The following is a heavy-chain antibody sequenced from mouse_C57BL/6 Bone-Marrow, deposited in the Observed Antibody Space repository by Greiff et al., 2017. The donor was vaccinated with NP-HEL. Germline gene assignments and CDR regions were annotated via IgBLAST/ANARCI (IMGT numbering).Heavy chain of an antibody. CDR3: LTTLREDYAMDY. D-gene: IGHD5-5*01. V-gene: IGHV10-1*01. Sequence: EVQLVESGGGLVQPKGSLKLSCAASGFSFNTYAMNWVRQAPGKGLEWVARIRSKSNNYATYYADSVKDRFTISRDDSESMLYLQMNNLKTEDTAMYYCLTTLREDYAMDYWGQGTSVTVSS. J-gene: IGHJ4*01. CDR2: IRSKSNNYAT. CDR1: GFSFNTYA.